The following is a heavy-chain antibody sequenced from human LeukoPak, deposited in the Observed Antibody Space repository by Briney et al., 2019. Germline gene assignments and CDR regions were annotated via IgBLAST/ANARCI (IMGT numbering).Heavy chain of an antibody. CDR2: INPNSGGT. CDR1: GYTFTGYY. V-gene: IGHV1-2*02. CDR3: AKYCSGGSPPSYGMDV. Sequence: GASVKVSRKASGYTFTGYYMHWVRQAPGQGLEWMGWINPNSGGTNYAQKFQGRVTMTRDTSISTAYMELSRLRSDDTAVYYCAKYCSGGSPPSYGMDVWGQGTTVTVSS. D-gene: IGHD2-15*01. J-gene: IGHJ6*02.